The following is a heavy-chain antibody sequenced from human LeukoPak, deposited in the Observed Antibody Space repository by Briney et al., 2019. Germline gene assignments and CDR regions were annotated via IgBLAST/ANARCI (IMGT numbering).Heavy chain of an antibody. V-gene: IGHV1-8*02. D-gene: IGHD6-13*01. Sequence: ASVKVSCKASGYTFTGYYMHWVRQAPGQGLEWMGWMNPNSGNTGYAQKFQGRVTMTRNTSISTAYMELSSLRSEDTAVYYCARGRAAGTRRAFDIWGQGTMVTVSP. CDR2: MNPNSGNT. CDR3: ARGRAAGTRRAFDI. J-gene: IGHJ3*02. CDR1: GYTFTGYY.